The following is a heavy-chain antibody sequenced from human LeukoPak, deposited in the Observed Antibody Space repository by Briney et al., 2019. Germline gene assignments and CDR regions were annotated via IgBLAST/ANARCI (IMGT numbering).Heavy chain of an antibody. CDR1: GFTFSSYG. Sequence: GGSLRLSCAASGFTFSSYGMHWVRQAPGKGLEWVAVIWYDGSNKYYADSVKGRFTISRDNSKNTLYLQMNSLRAEDTAVYYCAKDRDPGAFDIWGQGTMVTVSS. V-gene: IGHV3-33*06. J-gene: IGHJ3*02. CDR2: IWYDGSNK. CDR3: AKDRDPGAFDI.